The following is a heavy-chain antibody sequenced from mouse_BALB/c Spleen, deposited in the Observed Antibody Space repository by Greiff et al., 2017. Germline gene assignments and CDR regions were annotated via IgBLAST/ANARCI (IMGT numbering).Heavy chain of an antibody. CDR1: GYTFTDYN. V-gene: IGHV1S29*02. CDR3: ARSSNWVAWFAY. Sequence: VQLQQSGPELVKPGASVKISCKASGYTFTDYNMHWVKQSHGKSLEWIGYIYPYNGGTGYNQKFKSKATLTVDNSSSTAYMELRSLTSEDSAVYYCARSSNWVAWFAYWGQGTLVTVSA. J-gene: IGHJ3*01. D-gene: IGHD4-1*02. CDR2: IYPYNGGT.